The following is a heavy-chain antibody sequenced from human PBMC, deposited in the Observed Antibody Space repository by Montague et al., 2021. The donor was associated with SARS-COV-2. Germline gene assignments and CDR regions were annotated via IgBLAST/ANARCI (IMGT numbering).Heavy chain of an antibody. CDR1: GGSISGYY. V-gene: IGHV4-59*12. J-gene: IGHJ3*01. Sequence: SETLSLTCTVSGGSISGYYWSWIRQPPGKGLEWIGYIYYSGSTNYNPSLKSRVTISVDTSKNQFSLKLSSVTAADTAVYYCARARRYQLPITIFVVVMDDALDVWGQGTTVTVSS. CDR3: ARARRYQLPITIFVVVMDDALDV. D-gene: IGHD3-3*01. CDR2: IYYSGST.